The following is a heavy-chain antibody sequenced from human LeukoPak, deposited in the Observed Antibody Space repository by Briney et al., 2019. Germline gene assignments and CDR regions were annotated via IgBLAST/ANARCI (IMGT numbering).Heavy chain of an antibody. J-gene: IGHJ4*02. CDR2: IKQDGSEK. Sequence: GGSLRLSCAASGFTFSSYWMSWVRQAPGKGLEWVANIKQDGSEKYYVDSVKGRFTISRDNAKNSLYLQMNSLRAEDTAVYYCAKDHCDSSGYYPFYFDYWGQGTLVTVSS. D-gene: IGHD3-22*01. CDR1: GFTFSSYW. V-gene: IGHV3-7*01. CDR3: AKDHCDSSGYYPFYFDY.